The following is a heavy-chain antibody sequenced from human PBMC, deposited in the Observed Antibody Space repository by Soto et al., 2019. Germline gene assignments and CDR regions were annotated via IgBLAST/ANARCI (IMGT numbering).Heavy chain of an antibody. D-gene: IGHD4-17*01. CDR3: ARAHMTTVTRRAFDI. Sequence: QVQLQESGPGLVKPSETLSLTCTVSGGSISSYYWSWIRQPPGKGLEWIGYIYYSASTNYNPSLKSRVTTSVDTSKNQLSLRVSSVTAADSAVYYCARAHMTTVTRRAFDIWGQGTMVTVSS. CDR1: GGSISSYY. CDR2: IYYSAST. V-gene: IGHV4-59*01. J-gene: IGHJ3*02.